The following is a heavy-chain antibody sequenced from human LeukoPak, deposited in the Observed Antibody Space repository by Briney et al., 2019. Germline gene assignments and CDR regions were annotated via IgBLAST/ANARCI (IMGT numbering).Heavy chain of an antibody. CDR3: AKDMRSYYYGMDV. CDR2: IRWNSGRI. Sequence: GRSLRLSCAASAFTFDDYAMQWVRPAPGKGLEWVGGIRWNSGRIRHADSVKGRFTISRDNAKNSLYLQMNSLRAEDTALYYCAKDMRSYYYGMDVWGQGTTVTVSS. J-gene: IGHJ6*02. CDR1: AFTFDDYA. V-gene: IGHV3-9*01.